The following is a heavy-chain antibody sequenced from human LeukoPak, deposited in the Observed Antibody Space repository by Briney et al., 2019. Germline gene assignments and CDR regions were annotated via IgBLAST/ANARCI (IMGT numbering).Heavy chain of an antibody. CDR2: IYYSGST. V-gene: IGHV4-59*01. CDR3: ARGVVTYQH. D-gene: IGHD6-6*01. CDR1: GGSISSYY. J-gene: IGHJ1*01. Sequence: SETLSLTCTVSGGSISSYYWSWIRQPPGKGLEWIGYIYYSGSTNHIPSLKSRVTISVDTSKNQFSLKLSSVTAADTAVYYCARGVVTYQHWGQGTLVTVSS.